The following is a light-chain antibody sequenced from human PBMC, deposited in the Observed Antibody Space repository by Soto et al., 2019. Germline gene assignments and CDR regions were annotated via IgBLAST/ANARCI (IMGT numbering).Light chain of an antibody. CDR2: DVS. CDR3: YSYAGSSYV. Sequence: QSALTQPRSVSRSPGQSVTISCTGTSSDVGGYDYVSWYQQHPDKAPKLMIYDVSKRPSGVPDRFSGSKSGNTASLTISGLQAEDEADYYCYSYAGSSYVFGTGTKLTVL. CDR1: SSDVGGYDY. J-gene: IGLJ1*01. V-gene: IGLV2-11*01.